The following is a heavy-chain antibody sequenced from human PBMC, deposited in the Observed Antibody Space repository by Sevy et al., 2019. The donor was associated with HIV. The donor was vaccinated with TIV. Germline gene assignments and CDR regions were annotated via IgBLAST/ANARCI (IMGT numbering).Heavy chain of an antibody. Sequence: SETLSLTCTVSGDSISSNNFYWGWVRQPPEKGLECIGSMYYTGSTYYNPSLKSRVTISVDTSKNQFSLKLTSVTAADTAVYYCAREAVALDYWVQGTLVTVSS. D-gene: IGHD6-19*01. CDR2: MYYTGST. V-gene: IGHV4-39*02. CDR3: AREAVALDY. CDR1: GDSISSNNFY. J-gene: IGHJ4*01.